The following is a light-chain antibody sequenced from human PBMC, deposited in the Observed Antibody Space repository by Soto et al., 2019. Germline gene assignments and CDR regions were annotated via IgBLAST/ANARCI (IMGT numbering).Light chain of an antibody. CDR1: RSVSNN. Sequence: EIVMTQSPATLSVSPGERATLSCRASRSVSNNLAWHQQKLGQAPRLLIYGASTRATGIPARFSGSWSGTEFTLTISSLQSEDSAVYYCQQYNNWPLTFGQGTRLEI. J-gene: IGKJ5*01. CDR3: QQYNNWPLT. V-gene: IGKV3-15*01. CDR2: GAS.